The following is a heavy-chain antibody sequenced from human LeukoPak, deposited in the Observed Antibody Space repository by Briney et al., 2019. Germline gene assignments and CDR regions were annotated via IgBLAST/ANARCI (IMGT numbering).Heavy chain of an antibody. V-gene: IGHV3-64*02. CDR2: ISDNGGST. CDR1: GFTFSNYA. J-gene: IGHJ4*02. CDR3: AGDGGGSPDY. D-gene: IGHD1-26*01. Sequence: GGSLRLSCAVSGFTFSNYAMHWVRQAPGKGLEYVSAISDNGGSTFYPDSVKGRFTISRDNSKNTMYLQMGSLRAEDMALYYCAGDGGGSPDYWGQGTLVTVSS.